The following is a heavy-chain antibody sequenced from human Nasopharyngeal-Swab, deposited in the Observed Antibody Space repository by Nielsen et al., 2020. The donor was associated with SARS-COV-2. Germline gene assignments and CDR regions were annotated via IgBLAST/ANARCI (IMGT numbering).Heavy chain of an antibody. D-gene: IGHD5-18*01. CDR2: IYYSGST. Sequence: WIRQPPGKGLEWIGSIYYSGSTNYNPSLKSRVTISVDKSKNQFSLKLSSVTAADTAVYYCARGYSWYYYGMDVWGQGTTVTVSS. V-gene: IGHV4-39*07. J-gene: IGHJ6*02. CDR3: ARGYSWYYYGMDV.